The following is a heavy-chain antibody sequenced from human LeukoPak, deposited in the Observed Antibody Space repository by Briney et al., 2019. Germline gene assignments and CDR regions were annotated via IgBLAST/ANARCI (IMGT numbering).Heavy chain of an antibody. J-gene: IGHJ6*03. CDR2: INTNTGNP. V-gene: IGHV7-4-1*02. D-gene: IGHD6-6*01. CDR3: ARDQSSSWSSYYYMDV. CDR1: GYTFTSYA. Sequence: ASVKVSCKASGYTFTSYAMNWVRQAPGQGLEWMGWINTNTGNPTYAQGFTGRFVFSLDTSVSTAYLQISSLKAEDTAVYYCARDQSSSWSSYYYMDVWGKGTTVTISS.